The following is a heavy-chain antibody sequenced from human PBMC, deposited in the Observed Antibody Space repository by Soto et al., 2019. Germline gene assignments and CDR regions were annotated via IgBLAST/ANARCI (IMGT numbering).Heavy chain of an antibody. CDR3: AKEFRHGDYSQVFDY. CDR2: IKSKTDGGTI. D-gene: IGHD4-17*01. CDR1: GFTFSNAW. J-gene: IGHJ4*02. V-gene: IGHV3-15*01. Sequence: GGSLRLSCAASGFTFSNAWMTWVRQAPGKGLEWVGRIKSKTDGGTIDYAAPVKGRFTVSRDGSETTLYLQMNSLRAEDTAVYYCAKEFRHGDYSQVFDYWGQGTLVTVSS.